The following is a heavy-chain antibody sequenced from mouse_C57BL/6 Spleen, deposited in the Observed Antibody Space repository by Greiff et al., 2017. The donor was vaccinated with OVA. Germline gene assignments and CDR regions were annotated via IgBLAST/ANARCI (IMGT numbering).Heavy chain of an antibody. J-gene: IGHJ2*01. Sequence: EVQVVESGGGLVKPGGSLKLSCAASGFTFSSYTMSWVRQTPEKRLEWVATISGGGGNTYYPDSVKGRFTISRDNAKNTLYLQMSSLRSEDTALYYCARRLDYFDYWGQGTTLTVSS. CDR2: ISGGGGNT. CDR1: GFTFSSYT. V-gene: IGHV5-9*01. D-gene: IGHD4-1*01. CDR3: ARRLDYFDY.